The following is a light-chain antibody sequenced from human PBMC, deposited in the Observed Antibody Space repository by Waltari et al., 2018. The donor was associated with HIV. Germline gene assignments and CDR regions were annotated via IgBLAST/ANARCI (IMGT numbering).Light chain of an antibody. Sequence: EIVLTQSPATLSLSPGERATLSCRASQNVYSDLAWYQQRPGQAPSLLIYDASNRTPGIPDRFSGSGSGTDFTLTISSLEPEDFAVYYCQRRSSWPLTFGGGTKVEI. V-gene: IGKV3-11*01. CDR1: QNVYSD. CDR2: DAS. CDR3: QRRSSWPLT. J-gene: IGKJ4*01.